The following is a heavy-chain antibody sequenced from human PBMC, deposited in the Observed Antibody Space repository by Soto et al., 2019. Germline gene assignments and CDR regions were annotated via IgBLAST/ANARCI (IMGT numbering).Heavy chain of an antibody. D-gene: IGHD6-6*01. V-gene: IGHV3-30*18. J-gene: IGHJ4*02. CDR1: GFTFSSYG. CDR3: AKDRSIAARRDRTSDSY. Sequence: GGSLRLSCAASGFTFSSYGMHWVRQAPGKGLEWVAVISYDGSNKYYADSVKGRFTVSRDNSKNTLYLQMNSLRAEDTAVYYCAKDRSIAARRDRTSDSYWGQGTLVTVSS. CDR2: ISYDGSNK.